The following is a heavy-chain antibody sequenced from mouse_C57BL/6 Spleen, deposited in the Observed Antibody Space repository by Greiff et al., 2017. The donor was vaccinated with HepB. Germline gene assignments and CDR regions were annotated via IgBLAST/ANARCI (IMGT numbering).Heavy chain of an antibody. CDR3: ARSGYEEG. CDR2: IDPSDSYT. Sequence: QVQLQQPGAELVKPGASVKLSCKASGYTFTSYWMQWVKQRPGQGLEWIGEIDPSDSYTNYNQKFKGKATLTVDTSSSTAYMQLSSLTSEDSAVYYCARSGYEEGWGQGTTLTVSS. D-gene: IGHD2-10*02. CDR1: GYTFTSYW. J-gene: IGHJ2*01. V-gene: IGHV1-50*01.